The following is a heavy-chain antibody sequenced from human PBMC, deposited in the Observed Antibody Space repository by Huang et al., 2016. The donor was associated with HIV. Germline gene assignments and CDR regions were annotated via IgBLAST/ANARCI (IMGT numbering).Heavy chain of an antibody. CDR2: LDPEIGET. CDR3: ATGFDVFFDF. D-gene: IGHD3-9*01. V-gene: IGHV1-24*01. CDR1: EYTLTELS. Sequence: QVQLVQSRAEVKKPGASVKVSCKVSEYTLTELSIHWVRQPPGKGLEWMGGLDPEIGETIYAQKVQGRVTMTEDTATETAVMELSGLRPQDTAVYYCATGFDVFFDFWGQGTLVTVSS. J-gene: IGHJ4*02.